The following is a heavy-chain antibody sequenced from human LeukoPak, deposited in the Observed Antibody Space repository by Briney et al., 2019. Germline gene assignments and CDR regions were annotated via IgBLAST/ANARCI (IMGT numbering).Heavy chain of an antibody. Sequence: GGSLRLSCSASGFTFCSYARPRGRQAPGKGLEWVAAISYDGSNNYYADSVKGRFTISRDNSKNTLYLQMNSLRAEDTAVYYCARDQGSRSWYVWGQGTLVTPSS. CDR3: ARDQGSRSWYV. CDR2: ISYDGSNN. V-gene: IGHV3-30*04. CDR1: GFTFCSYA. J-gene: IGHJ4*02. D-gene: IGHD6-13*01.